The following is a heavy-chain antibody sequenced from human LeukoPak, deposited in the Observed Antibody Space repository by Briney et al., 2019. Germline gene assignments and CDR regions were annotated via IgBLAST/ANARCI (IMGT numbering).Heavy chain of an antibody. CDR2: ISAY. D-gene: IGHD3-22*01. CDR3: ARRFNYYDSSGYYQGFYFDY. J-gene: IGHJ4*02. Sequence: ASVKVSCKASGYTFTSYGINWVRQAPGQGLEWMGWISAYAQKFQGRVTMTIDTSTGTAYMELRSPRSDDTAVYYCARRFNYYDSSGYYQGFYFDYWGLGTLVTVSS. V-gene: IGHV1-18*01. CDR1: GYTFTSYG.